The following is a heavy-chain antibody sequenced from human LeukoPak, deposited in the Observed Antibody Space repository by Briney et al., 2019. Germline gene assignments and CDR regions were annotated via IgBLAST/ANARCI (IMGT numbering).Heavy chain of an antibody. CDR2: IYYRGST. V-gene: IGHV4-39*01. Sequence: SETLSLTCTVSGGSISSSSYYWGWIRQPPGKGLEWIGTIYYRGSTYYNPSLKSRVTMSVDTSKNQFSLKLSSVTAADTAVYYCARRYCSGGSCYSSFDYWGQGTLVTVSS. CDR3: ARRYCSGGSCYSSFDY. CDR1: GGSISSSSYY. J-gene: IGHJ4*02. D-gene: IGHD2-15*01.